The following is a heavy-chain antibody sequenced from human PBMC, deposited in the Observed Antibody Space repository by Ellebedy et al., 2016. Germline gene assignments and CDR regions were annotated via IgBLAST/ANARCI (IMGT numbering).Heavy chain of an antibody. V-gene: IGHV3-64*04. CDR1: GFTFSSYA. D-gene: IGHD6-6*01. J-gene: IGHJ4*02. CDR2: ISSNGGST. Sequence: GESLKISXSASGFTFSSYAMHWVRQAPGKGLEYVSAISSNGGSTYYADSVKGRFTISRDNSKNTLYLQMNSLRAEDTAVYYCARDRGIAARPGGWGQGTLVTVSS. CDR3: ARDRGIAARPGG.